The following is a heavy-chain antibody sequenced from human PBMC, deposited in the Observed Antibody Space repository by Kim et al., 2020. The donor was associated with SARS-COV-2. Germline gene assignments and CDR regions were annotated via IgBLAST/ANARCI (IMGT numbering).Heavy chain of an antibody. D-gene: IGHD2-21*02. CDR1: GFTFGDYA. Sequence: GGSLRLSCTASGFTFGDYAMSWFRQAPGKGLEWVGFIRSKAYGGTTEYAASVKGRFTISRDDSKSIAYLQMNSLKTEDTAVYYCTRDLDLAYCGGDCYPDMLDYWGQGTLVTVSS. CDR3: TRDLDLAYCGGDCYPDMLDY. J-gene: IGHJ4*02. CDR2: IRSKAYGGTT. V-gene: IGHV3-49*03.